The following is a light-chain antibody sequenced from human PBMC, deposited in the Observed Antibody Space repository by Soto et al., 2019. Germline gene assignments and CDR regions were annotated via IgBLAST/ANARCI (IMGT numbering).Light chain of an antibody. V-gene: IGLV3-1*01. CDR1: KLGDKY. Sequence: SYELTQPPSVSVSPGQTASITCSGDKLGDKYACWYQQKPGQSPVLVIYQDSKRPSGIPERFSGSNSGNTATLTISGTQAMDEADYYCQAWDSSTPNGVFGGGTKVTVL. J-gene: IGLJ3*02. CDR3: QAWDSSTPNGV. CDR2: QDS.